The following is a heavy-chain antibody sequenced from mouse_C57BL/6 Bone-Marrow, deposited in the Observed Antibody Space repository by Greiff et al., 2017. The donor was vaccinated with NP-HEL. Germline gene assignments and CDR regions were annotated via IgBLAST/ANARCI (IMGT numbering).Heavy chain of an antibody. J-gene: IGHJ4*01. D-gene: IGHD1-1*01. Sequence: VQLQESGAELARPGASVKLSCKASGYTFTSYGISWVKQRTGQGLEWIGEIYPRSGNTYYNEKFKGKATLTADKSSSTAYMELRSLTSEDSAVYFCALYGSSYGYAMDDWGQGTAVTVSS. CDR1: GYTFTSYG. CDR2: IYPRSGNT. CDR3: ALYGSSYGYAMDD. V-gene: IGHV1-81*01.